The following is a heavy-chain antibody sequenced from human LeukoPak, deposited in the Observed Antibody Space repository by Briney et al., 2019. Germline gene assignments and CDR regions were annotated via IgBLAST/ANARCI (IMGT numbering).Heavy chain of an antibody. J-gene: IGHJ5*02. CDR3: AREEYRSGHTGGCFDP. Sequence: SETLSLTCTVSGDSVSSNNYYWGWIRQPPGKGLEWIGSRYYSGSTGYNPSLKSRVTISVDTSKNEFTLKLSSVTAADTAVYYCAREEYRSGHTGGCFDPWGQGTLVTVSS. D-gene: IGHD6-19*01. V-gene: IGHV4-39*02. CDR2: RYYSGST. CDR1: GDSVSSNNYY.